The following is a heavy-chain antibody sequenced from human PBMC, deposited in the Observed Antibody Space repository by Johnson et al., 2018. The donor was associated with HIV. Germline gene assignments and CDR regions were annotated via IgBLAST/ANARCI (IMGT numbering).Heavy chain of an antibody. CDR3: AKDLFTEREDDVFDV. CDR1: GFTFSDYY. CDR2: ISWNSGSI. D-gene: IGHD1-26*01. Sequence: QVQLVESGGGLVKPGGSLRLSCAASGFTFSDYYMRWIRQAPGKGLEWVSGISWNSGSIGYADSVKGRFTISRDNSKNTLDLQMNSLRAEDTAVYYCAKDLFTEREDDVFDVWGQGTMVTVSS. J-gene: IGHJ3*01. V-gene: IGHV3-11*04.